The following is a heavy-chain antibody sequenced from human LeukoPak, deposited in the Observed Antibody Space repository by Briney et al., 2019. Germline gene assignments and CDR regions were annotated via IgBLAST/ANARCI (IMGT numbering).Heavy chain of an antibody. J-gene: IGHJ5*02. CDR2: IYYSGST. CDR3: ARGGGGYPPYL. V-gene: IGHV4-59*01. CDR1: SGSISSYY. Sequence: SETLSLTCTVSSGSISSYYWSWIRQPPGKGLEWIGYIYYSGSTNYNPSLKSRVTISVDTSKNQFSLKLSSVTAADTAVYYCARGGGGYPPYLWGQGTLVTVSS. D-gene: IGHD2-21*01.